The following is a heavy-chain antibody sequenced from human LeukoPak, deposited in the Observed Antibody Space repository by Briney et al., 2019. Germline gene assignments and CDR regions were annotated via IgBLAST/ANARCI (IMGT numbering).Heavy chain of an antibody. J-gene: IGHJ3*02. CDR3: ARYLAAPYDAFDI. CDR1: GYTFTGYY. V-gene: IGHV1-2*02. Sequence: ASVTVSCTASGYTFTGYYMHWVRQAPGQGLEWMGWINSNSGGVHYAQNFQGRVAMTRDTSISTAYMDLTRLRYDDTAVYFCARYLAAPYDAFDIWGQGTMVTVSS. D-gene: IGHD2-15*01. CDR2: INSNSGGV.